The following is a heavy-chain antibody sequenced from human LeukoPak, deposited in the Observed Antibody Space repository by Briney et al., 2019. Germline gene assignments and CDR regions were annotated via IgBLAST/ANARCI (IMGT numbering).Heavy chain of an antibody. CDR1: GFTFSSYG. CDR3: AKVLMATLSNFDY. CDR2: IRSDGTNK. V-gene: IGHV3-30*02. Sequence: GGSLRLSYAASGFTFSSYGMHWVRQAPGKGLEWVAFIRSDGTNKYYADSVKGRFTISRDNSKNTLYLQMNSLRAEDTAVYYCAKVLMATLSNFDYWGQGTLVTVSS. J-gene: IGHJ4*02. D-gene: IGHD5-24*01.